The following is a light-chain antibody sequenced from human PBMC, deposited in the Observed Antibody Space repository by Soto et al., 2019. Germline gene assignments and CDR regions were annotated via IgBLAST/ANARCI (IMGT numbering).Light chain of an antibody. CDR3: CSYAGSYSYVV. J-gene: IGLJ2*01. Sequence: QSALTQPRSVSGSPGQSVTISCTGTSSDVGGSDYVSWYQQHPGKAPKFVIFDVSKRPLGVPDRFSGSKSGNTASLTISGLQAEDEADYYCCSYAGSYSYVVFGGGTKLTVL. CDR1: SSDVGGSDY. V-gene: IGLV2-11*01. CDR2: DVS.